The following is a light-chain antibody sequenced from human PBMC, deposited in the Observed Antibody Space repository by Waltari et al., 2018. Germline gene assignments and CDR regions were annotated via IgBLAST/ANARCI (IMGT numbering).Light chain of an antibody. CDR1: SSDVCGYFY. Sequence: QSALTQPPSASGSPGQSVPISCTGTSSDVCGYFYASWYQQHPGKAPKVIIYEVDKRPSGVPDRFSGSKAGNTASLTVSGLQADDEADYYCSSYAGSNNLVFGGGTKLTVL. V-gene: IGLV2-8*01. CDR2: EVD. CDR3: SSYAGSNNLV. J-gene: IGLJ2*01.